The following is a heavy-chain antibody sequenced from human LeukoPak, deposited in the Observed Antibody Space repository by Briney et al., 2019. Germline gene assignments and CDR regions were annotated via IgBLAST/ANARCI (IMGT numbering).Heavy chain of an antibody. CDR2: INYSGTT. CDR3: ARGGGVAVADYFFDL. Sequence: SETLSLTCAVSGESFNNYFWSWIRQSPGRGLEWIGEINYSGTTNYNPSVKSRVTISVDPAKNQLSLKLSSVTAADAAIYYCARGGGVAVADYFFDLWGQGTLVTVSS. D-gene: IGHD6-19*01. J-gene: IGHJ4*02. V-gene: IGHV4-34*01. CDR1: GESFNNYF.